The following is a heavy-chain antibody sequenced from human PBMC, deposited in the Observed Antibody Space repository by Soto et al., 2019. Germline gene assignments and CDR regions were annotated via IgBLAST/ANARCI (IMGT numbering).Heavy chain of an antibody. J-gene: IGHJ6*02. D-gene: IGHD6-13*01. CDR1: GFTFSSYW. CDR3: ARIAASGRACDV. CDR2: IKQDGSEE. V-gene: IGHV3-7*01. Sequence: EVQLVESGGGLVQPGGSLRLSCVDSGFTFSSYWMSWVRQAPVKGLEWVGNIKQDGSEENYVDSVKGRFTMSRDNAKNSMYLQMNSLRAEDTAVYYCARIAASGRACDVWGQGTTVVVSS.